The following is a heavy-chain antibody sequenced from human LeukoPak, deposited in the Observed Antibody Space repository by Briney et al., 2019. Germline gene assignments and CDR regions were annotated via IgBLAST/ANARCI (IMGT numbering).Heavy chain of an antibody. Sequence: ASVKVSCKASGYRFNSYYMHWVRQAPGQGLEWMGIIDPSGGSTGYAQKFQGRVTMTRDTSTSTVYMELSSLISEDTAVYYCATEGVGSTSSSSPDYWGQGTLVTVSS. CDR2: IDPSGGST. D-gene: IGHD1-26*01. V-gene: IGHV1-46*02. J-gene: IGHJ4*02. CDR3: ATEGVGSTSSSSPDY. CDR1: GYRFNSYY.